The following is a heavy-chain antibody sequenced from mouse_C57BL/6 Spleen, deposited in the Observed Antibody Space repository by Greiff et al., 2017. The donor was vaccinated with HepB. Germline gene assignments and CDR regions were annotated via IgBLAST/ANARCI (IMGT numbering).Heavy chain of an antibody. CDR3: ARPSDSSGPYAMDY. Sequence: EVKVVESGAELVKPGASVKLSCTASGFNIKDYYMHWVKQRTEQGLEWIGRIDPEDGETKYAPKFQGKATITADTSSNTAYLQLSSLTSEDTAVYYCARPSDSSGPYAMDYWGQGTSVTVSS. J-gene: IGHJ4*01. D-gene: IGHD3-2*02. CDR1: GFNIKDYY. V-gene: IGHV14-2*01. CDR2: IDPEDGET.